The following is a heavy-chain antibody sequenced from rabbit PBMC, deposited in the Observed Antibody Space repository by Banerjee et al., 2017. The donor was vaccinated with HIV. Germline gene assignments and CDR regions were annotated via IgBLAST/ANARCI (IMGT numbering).Heavy chain of an antibody. CDR3: ARTADGDAAYAYATGAFDP. J-gene: IGHJ2*01. CDR1: GLDFSSSYW. CDR2: IYAGSSGST. D-gene: IGHD6-1*01. V-gene: IGHV1S40*01. Sequence: QSLEESGGDLVKPGASLTLTCKASGLDFSSSYWICWVRQAPGKGLEWIACIYAGSSGSTYYASWAKGRFTVSKTSSTTVTLQMTSLTAADTATYFCARTADGDAAYAYATGAFDPWGPGTLVTVS.